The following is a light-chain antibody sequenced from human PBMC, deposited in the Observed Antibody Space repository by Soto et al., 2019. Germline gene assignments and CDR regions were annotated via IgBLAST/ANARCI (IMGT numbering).Light chain of an antibody. CDR3: QQYSSSST. Sequence: DIRMTKSPSTLSASVGGRVTITCRASHSVSPWLAWYQQKPGKAPKLLIYRTSSLQNGVPARFSGRGSGTDFFLTISKLQPDDFATYYCQQYSSSSTFGQGTRVELK. CDR2: RTS. CDR1: HSVSPW. V-gene: IGKV1-5*03. J-gene: IGKJ1*01.